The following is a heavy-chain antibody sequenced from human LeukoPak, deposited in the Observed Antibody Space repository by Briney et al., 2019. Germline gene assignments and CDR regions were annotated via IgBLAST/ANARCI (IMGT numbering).Heavy chain of an antibody. CDR2: INPNTGGT. V-gene: IGHV1-2*02. Sequence: ASVKVSCEASGYTFTGYYMHWVRQAPGQGLQWMGWINPNTGGTNYAQKFQGRVTMTRDTSISTAYMELNSLRSDDTAIYYCARLGTYYDFWSGQTRGWFDPWGQGTLVTVSS. CDR3: ARLGTYYDFWSGQTRGWFDP. J-gene: IGHJ5*02. D-gene: IGHD3-3*01. CDR1: GYTFTGYY.